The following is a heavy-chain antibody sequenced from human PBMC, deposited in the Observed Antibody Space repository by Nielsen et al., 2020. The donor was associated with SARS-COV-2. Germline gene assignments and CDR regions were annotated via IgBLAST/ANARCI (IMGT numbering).Heavy chain of an antibody. CDR1: GFTFDDYA. V-gene: IGHV3-9*01. J-gene: IGHJ1*01. CDR3: AKDYDSSGYYPEYFQH. D-gene: IGHD3-22*01. CDR2: ISWNSGSI. Sequence: SLKISCAASGFTFDDYAMHWVRQAPGKGLEWVSGISWNSGSIGYADSVKGRFTISRDNAKNSLYLQMNSLRAEDTALYYCAKDYDSSGYYPEYFQHWGQGTLVTVSS.